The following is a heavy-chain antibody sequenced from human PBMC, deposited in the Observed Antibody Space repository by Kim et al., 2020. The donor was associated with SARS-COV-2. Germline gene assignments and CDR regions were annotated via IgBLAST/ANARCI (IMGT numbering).Heavy chain of an antibody. J-gene: IGHJ4*02. CDR3: ARGLSSRDGSGSYGGY. D-gene: IGHD3-10*01. CDR1: GGSFSGYY. CDR2: INHSGST. V-gene: IGHV4-34*01. Sequence: SETLSLTCAVYGGSFSGYYWSWIRQPPGKGLEWIGEINHSGSTNYNPSLKSRVTISVDTSKNQFSLKLSSVTAADTAVYYCARGLSSRDGSGSYGGYWDQGTLVTVSS.